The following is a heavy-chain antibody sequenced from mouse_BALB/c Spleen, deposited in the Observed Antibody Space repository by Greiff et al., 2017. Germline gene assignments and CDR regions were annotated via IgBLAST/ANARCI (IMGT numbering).Heavy chain of an antibody. CDR3: ASYGPYYAMDY. CDR1: GFSLTSYG. V-gene: IGHV2-9*02. D-gene: IGHD1-1*02. CDR2: IWAGGST. Sequence: QVQLKESGPGLVAPSQSLSITCTVSGFSLTSYGVHWVRQPPGKGLEWLGVIWAGGSTNYNSALMSRLSISKDNSKSQVFLKMNSLQTDDTAMYYCASYGPYYAMDYWGQGTSVTVSS. J-gene: IGHJ4*01.